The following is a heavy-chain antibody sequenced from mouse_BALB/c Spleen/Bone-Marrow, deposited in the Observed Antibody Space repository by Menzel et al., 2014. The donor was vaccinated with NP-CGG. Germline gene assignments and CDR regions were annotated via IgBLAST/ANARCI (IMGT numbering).Heavy chain of an antibody. CDR1: GYTLTSYW. J-gene: IGHJ4*01. D-gene: IGHD2-1*01. Sequence: VQLQQSGAELARPGASVKLSCKASGYTLTSYWMHWVKQRPGQGLEWIGAIYPGDGDTRYTQKFRGKATLTADESSNTAYMQLSSLTSEDSAVYFCASPYGNYDAMDYWGQGTSVTVSS. CDR3: ASPYGNYDAMDY. CDR2: IYPGDGDT. V-gene: IGHV1-87*01.